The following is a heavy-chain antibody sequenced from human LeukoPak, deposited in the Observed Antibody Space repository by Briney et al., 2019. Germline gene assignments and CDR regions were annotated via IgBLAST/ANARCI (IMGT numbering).Heavy chain of an antibody. CDR1: GGSISSYY. Sequence: SETLSLTCTVSGGSISSYYWSWIRQPAGKGLEWIGRIYTSGSTNYSPSLKSRVTMSVDTSKNQFSLKLSSVTAADTAVYYCARDRNCSGSSCYANWFDPWGQGTLVTVSS. CDR2: IYTSGST. D-gene: IGHD2-15*01. V-gene: IGHV4-4*07. CDR3: ARDRNCSGSSCYANWFDP. J-gene: IGHJ5*02.